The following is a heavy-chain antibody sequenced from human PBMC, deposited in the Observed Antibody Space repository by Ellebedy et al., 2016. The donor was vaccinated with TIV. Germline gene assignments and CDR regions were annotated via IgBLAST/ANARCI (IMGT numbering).Heavy chain of an antibody. V-gene: IGHV4-34*01. CDR2: INHSGST. CDR3: ARFQPAGVVPAASGGGNWFNP. Sequence: SETLSLTXAVYGGSFSGYYWSWIRQPPGKGLEWIGEINHSGSTNYNPSLKSRVTISVDTSKNQFSLKLSSVTAADTAVYYCARFQPAGVVPAASGGGNWFNPWGQGTLVTVSS. J-gene: IGHJ5*02. CDR1: GGSFSGYY. D-gene: IGHD2-2*01.